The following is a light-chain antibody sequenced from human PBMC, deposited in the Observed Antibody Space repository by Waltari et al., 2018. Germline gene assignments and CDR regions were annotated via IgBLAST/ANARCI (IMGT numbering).Light chain of an antibody. CDR1: QWVTSSY. CDR3: QQYGSSLVT. J-gene: IGKJ4*01. Sequence: EIVLTQSPDTLSLSPGERATLSSRASQWVTSSYLAWYQQKPGQAPRLLMYAASARATGIPDRFSGSGSGTDFTLTISRLEPEDFAVYFCQQYGSSLVTFGGGTEVEIK. V-gene: IGKV3-20*01. CDR2: AAS.